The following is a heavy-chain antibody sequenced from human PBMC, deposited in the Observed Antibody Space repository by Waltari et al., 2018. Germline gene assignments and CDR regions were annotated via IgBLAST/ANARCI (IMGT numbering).Heavy chain of an antibody. CDR1: GYSISSGYY. J-gene: IGHJ4*02. CDR3: ARHTRTMLVLDY. D-gene: IGHD3-10*01. V-gene: IGHV4-38-2*01. CDR2: IYHSGST. Sequence: QVQLQESGPGLVKPSETLSLTCAVSGYSISSGYYWGWIRQPPGKGLEWIGSIYHSGSTYYNPSLKSRVTISVDTSKNQFSLKLSSVTAADTAVYYCARHTRTMLVLDYWGQGTLVTVSS.